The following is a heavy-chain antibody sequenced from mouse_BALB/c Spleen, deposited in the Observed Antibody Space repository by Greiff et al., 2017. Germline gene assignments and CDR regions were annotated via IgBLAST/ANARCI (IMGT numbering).Heavy chain of an antibody. CDR1: GFSLSTSGMG. Sequence: QVTLKESGPGILQPSQTLSLTCSFSGFSLSTSGMGVSWIRQPSGKGLEWLAHIYWDDDKRYNPSLKSRLTISKDTSRNQVFLKITSVDTADTATYCCARGGASYYFDYWGQGTTLTVSS. V-gene: IGHV8-12*01. CDR3: ARGGASYYFDY. CDR2: IYWDDDK. J-gene: IGHJ2*01. D-gene: IGHD6-1*01.